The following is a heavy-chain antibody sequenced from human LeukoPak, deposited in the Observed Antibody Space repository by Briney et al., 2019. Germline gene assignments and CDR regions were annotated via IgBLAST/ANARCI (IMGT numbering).Heavy chain of an antibody. V-gene: IGHV4-59*01. J-gene: IGHJ4*02. D-gene: IGHD3-22*01. CDR1: SGSLENYY. Sequence: PQTLSLTCTVSSGSLENYYCSWIRQPPREGLEWIGYIYYSGSTNYNPSLKSRVTTSVDASKNQFSLRLSSVTAADTAVYYCSREMGTSGYNNLFDYWGQGTLVTVSS. CDR3: SREMGTSGYNNLFDY. CDR2: IYYSGST.